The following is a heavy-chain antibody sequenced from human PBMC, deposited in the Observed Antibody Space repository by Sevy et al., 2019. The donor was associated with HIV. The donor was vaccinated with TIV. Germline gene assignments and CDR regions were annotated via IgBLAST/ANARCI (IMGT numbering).Heavy chain of an antibody. V-gene: IGHV3-33*08. D-gene: IGHD4-17*01. CDR3: GRDREFYDHGEYGPTSAPDL. CDR2: MWFDGSNK. CDR1: GFPFTNHG. Sequence: GGSLRLSCEASGFPFTNHGVHWVRQAPGKGLAWVALMWFDGSNKYYADSVKGRFTVSRDDSKNTLYLQMNSLRADDTGIYYCGRDREFYDHGEYGPTSAPDLWGQGTLVTVSS. J-gene: IGHJ5*02.